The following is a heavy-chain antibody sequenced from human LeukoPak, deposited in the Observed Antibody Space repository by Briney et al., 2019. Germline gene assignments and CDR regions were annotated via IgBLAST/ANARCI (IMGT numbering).Heavy chain of an antibody. J-gene: IGHJ4*02. CDR2: IYTSGST. CDR1: GGSISSYY. V-gene: IGHV4-4*07. Sequence: PSETLSLTCTVSGGSISSYYWSWIRQPAGKGLEWIGRIYTSGSTNYNPSLKSRVTMSVDTSKNQFSLKLSSVTAADTAVYYCARWAYYYDSSGYYNGLFDYWGQGTLVTVSS. D-gene: IGHD3-22*01. CDR3: ARWAYYYDSSGYYNGLFDY.